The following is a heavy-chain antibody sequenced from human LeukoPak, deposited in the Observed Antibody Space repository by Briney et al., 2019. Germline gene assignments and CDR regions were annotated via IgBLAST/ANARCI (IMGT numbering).Heavy chain of an antibody. J-gene: IGHJ4*02. CDR1: GGTFSSYA. CDR2: IIPIFGTA. D-gene: IGHD4-11*01. CDR3: ARPGHDYSWYYFDY. V-gene: IGHV1-69*05. Sequence: ASVRVSCKASGGTFSSYAISWVRQAPGQGLEWMRGIIPIFGTANYAQKFQGRVTITTDESTSTAYMELSSLRSEDTAVYYCARPGHDYSWYYFDYWGQGTLVTVSS.